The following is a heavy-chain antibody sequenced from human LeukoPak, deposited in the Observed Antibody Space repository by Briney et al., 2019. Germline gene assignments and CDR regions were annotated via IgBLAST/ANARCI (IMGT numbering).Heavy chain of an antibody. J-gene: IGHJ4*02. Sequence: SETLSLTCTVSGGSISSSSYYWGWIRQPPGKGLEWIGSIYHSGSTYYNPSLKSRVTISVDTSKNQFSLNLSSVTATDTAMYYCTSGYFVHTFDFWGQGPLVTVSS. V-gene: IGHV4-39*01. CDR3: TSGYFVHTFDF. CDR2: IYHSGST. CDR1: GGSISSSSYY. D-gene: IGHD2-2*03.